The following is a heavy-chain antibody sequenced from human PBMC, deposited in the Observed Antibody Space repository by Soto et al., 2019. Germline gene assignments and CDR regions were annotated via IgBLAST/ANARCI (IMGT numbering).Heavy chain of an antibody. CDR3: ARVYGRVKHDDFWSGDYDY. Sequence: QVQLVQSGAEVMKPGASVKISCKTSGYTFTNNYINWVRQAPGQGLEWVGLINPNVASTTYAQTFQGRVIKTRETSRVTVDMELSRLRSDDTALYYCARVYGRVKHDDFWSGDYDYWCQGTLVTVSS. V-gene: IGHV1-46*01. D-gene: IGHD3-3*01. J-gene: IGHJ4*02. CDR2: INPNVAST. CDR1: GYTFTNNY.